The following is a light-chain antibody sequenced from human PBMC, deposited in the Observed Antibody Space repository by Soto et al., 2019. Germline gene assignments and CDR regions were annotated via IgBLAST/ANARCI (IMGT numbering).Light chain of an antibody. J-gene: IGLJ1*01. CDR2: EVS. CDR1: SSDVGGYNY. CDR3: SSYAGSNNFV. V-gene: IGLV2-8*01. Sequence: QSALTQPPSASGSPGQSVTISCTGTSSDVGGYNYVSWYQQYPGKVPKLMIYEVSKRPSGVPDRFSGSKSGNTASLTVSGLQAEDEADYYCSSYAGSNNFVFGTGTTLTVL.